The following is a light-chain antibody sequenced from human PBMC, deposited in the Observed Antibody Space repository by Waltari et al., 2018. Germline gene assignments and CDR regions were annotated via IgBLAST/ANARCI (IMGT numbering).Light chain of an antibody. J-gene: IGKJ2*01. V-gene: IGKV4-1*01. CDR3: QQYYSNPQT. CDR1: QSLFWGKDKNNY. Sequence: DIVMTQSPDSLPVSLGETVTINCISSQSLFWGKDKNNYLAWYQQTPGQPPRLLIHWAYSREPGVPDRFIGSGSGTDFALTISNLQAEDVAVYYCQQYYSNPQTFGPGTKLEI. CDR2: WAY.